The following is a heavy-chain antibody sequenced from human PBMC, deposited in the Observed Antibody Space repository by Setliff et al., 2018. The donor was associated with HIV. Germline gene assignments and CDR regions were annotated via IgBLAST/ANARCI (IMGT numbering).Heavy chain of an antibody. CDR1: GFTFSDYY. J-gene: IGHJ4*02. CDR2: IYRASAT. V-gene: IGHV3-53*01. D-gene: IGHD4-17*01. Sequence: GGSLRLSCAGSGSGGSGFTFSDYYMSWFRQAQGKGLEWLSVIYRASATYYNDSVRGRFTISRDDSKNILYLQMNSLRDDDTAVYYCARGRIAFGDYFQWGQGTLVTVSS. CDR3: ARGRIAFGDYFQ.